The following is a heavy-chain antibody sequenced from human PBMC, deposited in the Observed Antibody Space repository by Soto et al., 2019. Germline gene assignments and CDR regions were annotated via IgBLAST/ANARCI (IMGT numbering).Heavy chain of an antibody. V-gene: IGHV3-48*01. CDR1: GFTFSSYA. CDR2: ISDSSRTV. J-gene: IGHJ4*02. CDR3: ARDDSIAPRLGY. Sequence: GGSLRLSCAASGFTFSSYAMSWVRQAPGKGLEWLSYISDSSRTVYYADSVKGHFTISRDNARNSLYLQMNSLRVEDTAVYYCARDDSIAPRLGYWGQGTLVTVSS. D-gene: IGHD6-6*01.